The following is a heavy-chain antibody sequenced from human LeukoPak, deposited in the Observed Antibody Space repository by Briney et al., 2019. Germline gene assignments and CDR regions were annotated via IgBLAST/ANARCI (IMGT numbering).Heavy chain of an antibody. D-gene: IGHD4-17*01. CDR1: GFTFSSYS. Sequence: GGSLRLSCAASGFTFSSYSMNWVRQAPGKGLEWVSSISSSSSYIYYADSVKGRFTISRDNAKNSLYLQMNSLRAEDTAVYYCASKNYGDYLFDYWGQGTLVTVSS. CDR2: ISSSSSYI. J-gene: IGHJ4*02. CDR3: ASKNYGDYLFDY. V-gene: IGHV3-21*01.